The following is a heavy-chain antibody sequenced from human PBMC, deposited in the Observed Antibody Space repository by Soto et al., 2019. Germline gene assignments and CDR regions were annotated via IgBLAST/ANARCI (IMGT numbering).Heavy chain of an antibody. V-gene: IGHV4-31*03. CDR3: AVQLWGGDAFDI. CDR1: GGSISSGGYY. CDR2: IYYNGNT. J-gene: IGHJ3*02. Sequence: KPSETLSLSCTVSGGSISSGGYYWSWIRQHPGKDLEWIAYIYYNGNTYYTPSLKSRATISLDTSSNQFFLNLNSVTAADTAVYYCAVQLWGGDAFDIWGQGTMVTVSS. D-gene: IGHD5-18*01.